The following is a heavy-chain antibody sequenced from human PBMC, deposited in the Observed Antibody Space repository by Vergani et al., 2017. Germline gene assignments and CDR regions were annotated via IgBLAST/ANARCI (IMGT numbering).Heavy chain of an antibody. V-gene: IGHV1-18*01. CDR2: ISPYNGNT. CDR1: GYTFSSYG. CDR3: AVYSLTGLKWLLSHYQSPDY. Sequence: QVQLVQSGAEVKKPGASVKVSCEASGYTFSSYGISWVRQAPGQGLEWMGWISPYNGNTNYARKLRGRVTMTTDTSTSTAFMELRSLRSDDTAVYYCAVYSLTGLKWLLSHYQSPDYWRQGTLVTVSS. D-gene: IGHD3-22*01. J-gene: IGHJ4*02.